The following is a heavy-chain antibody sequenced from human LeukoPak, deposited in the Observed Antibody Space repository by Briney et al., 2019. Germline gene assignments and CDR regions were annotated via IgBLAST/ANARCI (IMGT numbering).Heavy chain of an antibody. Sequence: GGSLRLSCAASGFTLSTYTMNWVRQAPGKGLEWVSSITTSSYIYYADSVKGRFTISRDNAKSSLYLQMSSLRAEDTAVYYCARDGYGGYWFDYWGQGTLVTVSS. V-gene: IGHV3-21*01. CDR2: ITTSSYI. CDR3: ARDGYGGYWFDY. CDR1: GFTLSTYT. D-gene: IGHD5-12*01. J-gene: IGHJ4*02.